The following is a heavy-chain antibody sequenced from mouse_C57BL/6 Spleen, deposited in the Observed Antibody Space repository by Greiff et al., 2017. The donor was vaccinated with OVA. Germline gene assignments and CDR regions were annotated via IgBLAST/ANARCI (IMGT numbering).Heavy chain of an antibody. Sequence: EVQLQQSGAELVRPGASVKLSCTASGFNIKDDYMHWVKQRPEQGLEWIGWIDPENGDTEYASKFQGKATITADTSSNTAYLQRSSLTSEDTAVYYCTTSGYGPPWFAYWGQGTLVTVSA. J-gene: IGHJ3*01. V-gene: IGHV14-4*01. D-gene: IGHD3-1*01. CDR1: GFNIKDDY. CDR3: TTSGYGPPWFAY. CDR2: IDPENGDT.